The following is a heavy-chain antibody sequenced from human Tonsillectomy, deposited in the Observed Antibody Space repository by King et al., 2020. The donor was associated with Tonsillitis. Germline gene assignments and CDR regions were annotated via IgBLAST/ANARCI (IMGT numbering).Heavy chain of an antibody. V-gene: IGHV5-51*01. Sequence: VQLVESGAEVKKPGESLKISCKGSGYRFPSYWIGWVRQMPGKGLEWVGIIYPGDSDTRYSPSFQGQVTISADTSISTAYLQWSSLKASDTAIYYCARPLSNWNGLDSWGQGTRVTVSS. CDR2: IYPGDSDT. J-gene: IGHJ4*02. CDR3: ARPLSNWNGLDS. CDR1: GYRFPSYW. D-gene: IGHD1-20*01.